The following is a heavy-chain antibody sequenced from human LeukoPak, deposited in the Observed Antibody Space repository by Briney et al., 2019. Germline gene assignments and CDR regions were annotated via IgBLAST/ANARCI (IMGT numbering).Heavy chain of an antibody. D-gene: IGHD3-3*01. CDR3: ARELFWSGYYSLDY. J-gene: IGHJ4*02. CDR1: GGSISSYY. CDR2: IYYSGST. V-gene: IGHV4-59*08. Sequence: SETLSLTCTVSGGSISSYYWSWIRQPPGKGLEWIGYIYYSGSTYYNPSLKSRVTISVDTSKNQFSLKLSSVTAADTAVYYCARELFWSGYYSLDYWGQGTLVTVSS.